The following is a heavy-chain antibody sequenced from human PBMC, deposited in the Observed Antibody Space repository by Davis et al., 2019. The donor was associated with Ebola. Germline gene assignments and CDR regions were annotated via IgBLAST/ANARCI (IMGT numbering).Heavy chain of an antibody. CDR2: IYYSGST. CDR1: GGSISSYY. Sequence: SETLSLTCTVSGGSISSYYWSWIRQPPGKGLEWIGYIYYSGSTNYNPPLKSRVTISVDTSKNQFSLKLSSVTAADTAVYYCARDSGRGWFDPWGQGTLVTVSS. D-gene: IGHD3-10*01. CDR3: ARDSGRGWFDP. J-gene: IGHJ5*02. V-gene: IGHV4-59*01.